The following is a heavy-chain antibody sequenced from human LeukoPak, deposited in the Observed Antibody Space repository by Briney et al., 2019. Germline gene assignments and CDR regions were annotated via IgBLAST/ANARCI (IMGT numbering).Heavy chain of an antibody. Sequence: SATLSPTCTVSGGSISSLYWSWIRQSADKGLEWIGRIYASGGTNYNPFLKSRVTVSLDTSRNQFSLKVKSVTAADTAVYFCAGGPVTARGQFDYWGQGMLVSVSS. CDR2: IYASGGT. J-gene: IGHJ4*02. CDR1: GGSISSLY. CDR3: AGGPVTARGQFDY. D-gene: IGHD4-23*01. V-gene: IGHV4-4*07.